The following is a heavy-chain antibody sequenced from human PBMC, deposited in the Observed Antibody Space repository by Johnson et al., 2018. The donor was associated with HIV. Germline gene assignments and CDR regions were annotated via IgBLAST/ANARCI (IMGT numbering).Heavy chain of an antibody. V-gene: IGHV3-11*04. CDR2: ISSGGGTF. J-gene: IGHJ3*02. CDR3: VGGRGSVVIWCEAFDM. Sequence: QVQLVESGGALVQPGGSLRLSCAASGFTFSDNYMSWVRQAPGKGLEWVSFISSGGGTFYDYDSVKGFFTTSRENTKNSLYLQMNRLRAEDTAWYFCVGGRGSVVIWCEAFDMWGQGTMVTVSS. D-gene: IGHD3-22*01. CDR1: GFTFSDNY.